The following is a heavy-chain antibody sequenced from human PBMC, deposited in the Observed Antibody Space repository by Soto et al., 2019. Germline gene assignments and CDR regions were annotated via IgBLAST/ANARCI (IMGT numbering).Heavy chain of an antibody. J-gene: IGHJ6*03. V-gene: IGHV4-59*08. Sequence: SETLSLTCTVSGGSISSYYWSWIRQPPGKGLEWIGYIYYSGSTNYNPSLKSRVTISVDTSKNQFSLKLNSVTAADTAVYYCARQVSYYDFWSGYYTREYYYYMDVWGKGTTVTVSS. CDR1: GGSISSYY. D-gene: IGHD3-3*01. CDR3: ARQVSYYDFWSGYYTREYYYYMDV. CDR2: IYYSGST.